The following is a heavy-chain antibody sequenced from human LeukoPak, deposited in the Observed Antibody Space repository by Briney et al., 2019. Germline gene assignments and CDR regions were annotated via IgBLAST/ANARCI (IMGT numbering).Heavy chain of an antibody. CDR3: AKDVEYSSSYY. Sequence: GGSLRLSCAASGFTFSSYGMHWVRQAPGKGLEWVAVISYDGSNKYYADSVKGRFTISRDNSKNTLYLQMNSLRAEDTAVYYCAKDVEYSSSYYWGQGTLVTVSS. CDR1: GFTFSSYG. D-gene: IGHD6-6*01. V-gene: IGHV3-30*18. CDR2: ISYDGSNK. J-gene: IGHJ4*02.